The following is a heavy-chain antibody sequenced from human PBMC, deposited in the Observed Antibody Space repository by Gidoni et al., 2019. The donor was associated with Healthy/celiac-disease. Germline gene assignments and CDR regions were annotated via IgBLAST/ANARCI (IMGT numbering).Heavy chain of an antibody. J-gene: IGHJ4*02. CDR3: AREGDYDSSGYYFDY. Sequence: QVQLQESGPGLVKPSQTLSLTCTVSGGSISSGDYYWSWIRQPPGMGLEWIGYIYYSGSTYYNPSLKSRVTISVDTSKNQFSLKLSSVTAADTAVYYCAREGDYDSSGYYFDYWGQGTLVTVSS. CDR1: GGSISSGDYY. V-gene: IGHV4-30-4*01. CDR2: IYYSGST. D-gene: IGHD3-22*01.